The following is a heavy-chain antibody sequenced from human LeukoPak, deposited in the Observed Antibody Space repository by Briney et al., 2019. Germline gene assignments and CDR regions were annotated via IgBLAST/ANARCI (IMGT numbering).Heavy chain of an antibody. J-gene: IGHJ4*02. D-gene: IGHD3-22*01. CDR2: INPNSGGT. CDR3: ARADPGTYYYDSSGYYYPGSFGY. V-gene: IGHV1-2*02. Sequence: ASVKVSCKASGYTFTGYYMHWVRQAPGQGLEWMGWINPNSGGTNYAQKFQGRVTMTRDTSTSTVYMELSSLRSEDTAVYYCARADPGTYYYDSSGYYYPGSFGYWGQGTLVTVSS. CDR1: GYTFTGYY.